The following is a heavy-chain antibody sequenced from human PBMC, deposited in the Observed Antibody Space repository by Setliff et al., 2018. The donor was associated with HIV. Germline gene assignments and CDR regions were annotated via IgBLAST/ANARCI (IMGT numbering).Heavy chain of an antibody. CDR2: MSAYSGDT. Sequence: ASVKVSCKASGYTFTAYGITWVRQAPGQGLEWMGWMSAYSGDTKYAQKIQGRVNMTRDTSTDTAYVELRSLRFDDTALYYCVRGYYYDKTGYGMDVWGQGTLVTVSS. CDR1: GYTFTAYG. J-gene: IGHJ6*02. CDR3: VRGYYYDKTGYGMDV. V-gene: IGHV1-18*04. D-gene: IGHD3-22*01.